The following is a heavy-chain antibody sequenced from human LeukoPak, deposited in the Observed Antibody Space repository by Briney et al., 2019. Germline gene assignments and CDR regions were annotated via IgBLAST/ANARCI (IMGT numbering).Heavy chain of an antibody. D-gene: IGHD1-26*01. CDR3: ARGRQNSGSYSDAFDI. Sequence: GGSLRLSCAASGFSFNIHWMNWVRQAPGQGLEWVANINQDGSEKYYLDSVKDRFTISRDNAKSSLFLQMNSLRAEDTAVYYCARGRQNSGSYSDAFDIWGQGTMVTVSS. CDR1: GFSFNIHW. CDR2: INQDGSEK. V-gene: IGHV3-7*01. J-gene: IGHJ3*02.